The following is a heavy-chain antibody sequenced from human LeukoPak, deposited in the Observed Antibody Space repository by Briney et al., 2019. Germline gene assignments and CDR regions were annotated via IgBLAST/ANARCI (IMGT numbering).Heavy chain of an antibody. CDR1: GYTFTGYY. CDR3: ARAPYCSSTSCYDNWFDP. V-gene: IGHV1-2*06. CDR2: INPNSGGT. J-gene: IGHJ5*02. D-gene: IGHD2-2*01. Sequence: ASVKVSCTASGYTFTGYYMHWVRQAPGQGLEWVGRINPNSGGTNYAQKFQGRVTMTRDTSISTAYMELSSLRSEDTAVYYCARAPYCSSTSCYDNWFDPWGQGTLVTVSS.